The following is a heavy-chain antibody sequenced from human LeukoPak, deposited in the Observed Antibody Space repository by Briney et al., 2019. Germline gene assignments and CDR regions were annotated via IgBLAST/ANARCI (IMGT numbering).Heavy chain of an antibody. CDR2: INPNSGGT. CDR1: GYTFTGYY. Sequence: ASVRVSCKASGYTFTGYYMHWVRQAPGQGLEWMGWINPNSGGTNYAQKFQGRVTMTRDTSISTAYMEVSRLKSDDTAVYYCARSPITIFGVVLRYYVDYWGQGTPVIVSS. D-gene: IGHD3-3*01. CDR3: ARSPITIFGVVLRYYVDY. V-gene: IGHV1-2*02. J-gene: IGHJ4*02.